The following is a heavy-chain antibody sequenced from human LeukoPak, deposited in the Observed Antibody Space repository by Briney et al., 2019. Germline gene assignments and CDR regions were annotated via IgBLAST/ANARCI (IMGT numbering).Heavy chain of an antibody. CDR3: AKDHVRGGYDHLDY. CDR2: ISSSGSTI. CDR1: GFTFSDYY. J-gene: IGHJ4*02. D-gene: IGHD5-12*01. V-gene: IGHV3-11*01. Sequence: GGSLRLSCAASGFTFSDYYMSWVRQAPGKGLEWVSYISSSGSTIYYADSVKGRFTISRDNAKNSLYLQMNSLRADDTAVYYCAKDHVRGGYDHLDYWGQGTLVTVSS.